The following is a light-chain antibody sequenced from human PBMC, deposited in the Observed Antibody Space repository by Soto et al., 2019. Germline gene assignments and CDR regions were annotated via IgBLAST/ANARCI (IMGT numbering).Light chain of an antibody. CDR2: GAS. Sequence: EIVMTQSPATLSVSPGERVTLSCRASQSVSSNLAWYQQKPGQAPRLLIYGASTRATGIPARFSGSGSGTEFTLTISSLQSEDVAVYYCQQYNNWPPAFGQGTKVEIK. CDR1: QSVSSN. V-gene: IGKV3-15*01. J-gene: IGKJ1*01. CDR3: QQYNNWPPA.